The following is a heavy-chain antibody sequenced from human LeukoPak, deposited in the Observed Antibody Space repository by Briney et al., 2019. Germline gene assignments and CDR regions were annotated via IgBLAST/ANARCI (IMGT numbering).Heavy chain of an antibody. Sequence: HPGGSLRLSCAASGFTFSSYAMSWVRQAPGKGLEWVSAISGSGGSTYYADSVEGRFTVSRDNAKNTLYLQMNSLRAEDTAVYYCARVGAVVYAFDIWGQGTMVTVSS. CDR1: GFTFSSYA. J-gene: IGHJ3*02. V-gene: IGHV3-23*01. CDR2: ISGSGGST. D-gene: IGHD2-15*01. CDR3: ARVGAVVYAFDI.